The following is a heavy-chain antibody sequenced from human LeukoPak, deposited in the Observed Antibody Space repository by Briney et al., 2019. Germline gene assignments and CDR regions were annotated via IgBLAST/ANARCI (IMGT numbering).Heavy chain of an antibody. V-gene: IGHV3-23*01. D-gene: IGHD5-18*01. CDR2: ISGSGDST. Sequence: PGGSLRLSCAASGFTFSSYAMSWVRQAPGKGLEWVSAISGSGDSTYYADSVKGRFTASRDNSKNTLNLEMNSLRPGDTAVYYCAKDFRPGYTYGDVFDYWGQGTLVTVSS. CDR1: GFTFSSYA. CDR3: AKDFRPGYTYGDVFDY. J-gene: IGHJ4*02.